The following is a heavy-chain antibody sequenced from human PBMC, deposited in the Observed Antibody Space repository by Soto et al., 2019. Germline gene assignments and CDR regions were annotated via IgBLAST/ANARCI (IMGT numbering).Heavy chain of an antibody. J-gene: IGHJ6*02. CDR1: GYTFTDYW. Sequence: PWESLKISCNGSGYTFTDYWIGWVRQLPGKGLEWMGIIYPGDCDTRYSLSFQGHVTITVYKSTSISYLQWNTLKASDTAMYYCARQISDFRYYYYDMDVWGQGTTVTVS. D-gene: IGHD2-21*01. V-gene: IGHV5-51*01. CDR3: ARQISDFRYYYYDMDV. CDR2: IYPGDCDT.